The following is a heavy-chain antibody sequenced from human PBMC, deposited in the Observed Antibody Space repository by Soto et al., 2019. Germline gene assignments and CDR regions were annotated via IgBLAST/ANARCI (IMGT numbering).Heavy chain of an antibody. J-gene: IGHJ5*02. CDR1: GYTFTSYD. D-gene: IGHD5-12*01. Sequence: ASVKVSCKASGYTFTSYDINWVRQATGQGLEWMGWMNPNSGNTGYAQKFQGRVTMTRNTSISTAYMELSSLRSEDTAVYYCARGPDSGYGPGNWFDPWGQGTLVTVSS. CDR3: ARGPDSGYGPGNWFDP. V-gene: IGHV1-8*01. CDR2: MNPNSGNT.